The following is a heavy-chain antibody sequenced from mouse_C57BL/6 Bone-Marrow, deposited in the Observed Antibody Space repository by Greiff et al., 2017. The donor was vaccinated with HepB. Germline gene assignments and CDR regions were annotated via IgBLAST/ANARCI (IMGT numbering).Heavy chain of an antibody. CDR3: AGSSLYYYAMDY. V-gene: IGHV1-64*01. J-gene: IGHJ4*01. CDR1: GYTFTSYW. D-gene: IGHD1-1*01. Sequence: QVQLQQPGAELVKPGASVKLSCKASGYTFTSYWMHWVKQRPGQGLEWIGMIHPNSGSTNYNEKFKSKATLTVDKSSSTAYMQLSSLTSEDSAVYYCAGSSLYYYAMDYWGQGTSVTVSS. CDR2: IHPNSGST.